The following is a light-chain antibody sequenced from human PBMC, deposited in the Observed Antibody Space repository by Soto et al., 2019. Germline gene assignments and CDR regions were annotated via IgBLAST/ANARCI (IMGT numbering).Light chain of an antibody. CDR2: DAS. Sequence: DIQMTQSPSTLSASVGDRVTITCRASQSISSWLAWYQQKPGKAPKLLIYDASSLERGVPSRFSGSGSGTEFTLTISSLQPDDFATYYCQQYNAYWTFGQGTNVEIK. V-gene: IGKV1-5*01. J-gene: IGKJ1*01. CDR3: QQYNAYWT. CDR1: QSISSW.